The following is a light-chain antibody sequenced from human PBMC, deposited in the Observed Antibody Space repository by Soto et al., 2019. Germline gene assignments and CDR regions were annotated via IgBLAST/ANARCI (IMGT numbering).Light chain of an antibody. V-gene: IGKV1-33*01. J-gene: IGKJ2*01. Sequence: DIQMTQSPSSLSASVGDRVTITCQASQDISNYLNWYQQKPGKAPKLLIYDASNLETGVPSRFSRSGSWADFTFTISSLQPEDIATYYCQQYDNLPPYTFGQGTKLEIK. CDR3: QQYDNLPPYT. CDR2: DAS. CDR1: QDISNY.